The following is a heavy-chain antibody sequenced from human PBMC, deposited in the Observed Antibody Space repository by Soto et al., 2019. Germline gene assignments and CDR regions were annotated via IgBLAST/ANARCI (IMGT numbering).Heavy chain of an antibody. Sequence: SETLCLTCSISDDSIGPDYWTWIRQTPRKELQWIGYVYTSGSTEYNASLESRVTISLDASNRHFSLTMSYVTAADTGVYYCAREVVGDTWPGIFDSWGRGTLVTVSS. V-gene: IGHV4-4*08. CDR1: DDSIGPDY. J-gene: IGHJ4*02. CDR3: AREVVGDTWPGIFDS. CDR2: VYTSGST.